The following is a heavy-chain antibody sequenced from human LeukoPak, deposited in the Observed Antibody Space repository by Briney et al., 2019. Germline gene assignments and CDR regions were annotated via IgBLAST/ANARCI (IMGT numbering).Heavy chain of an antibody. CDR1: GGSFSGYY. CDR2: INHSGST. D-gene: IGHD3-22*01. J-gene: IGHJ4*02. Sequence: SETLSLTCAVYGGSFSGYYWSWIRQPPGNGLEWIGEINHSGSTNYNPSLKSRVTISVDTSKNQFSLKLSSVTAADTAVYYCARVGVYYDSSGYYYCVRRFDYWGQGTLVTVSS. CDR3: ARVGVYYDSSGYYYCVRRFDY. V-gene: IGHV4-34*01.